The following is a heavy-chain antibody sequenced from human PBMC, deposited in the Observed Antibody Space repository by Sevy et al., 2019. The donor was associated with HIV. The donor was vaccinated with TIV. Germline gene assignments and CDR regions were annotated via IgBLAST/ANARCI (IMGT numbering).Heavy chain of an antibody. J-gene: IGHJ4*02. V-gene: IGHV3-7*01. CDR1: GFTFSSYW. Sequence: GGSLRLSCAASGFTFSSYWMTWVRQAPGKGLEWVAKIKKDGSEESLVDSVKGRFTISRDNAKNSLYLQMTSLRAEDTAVYYCARSGMQLWFDYCDHWGQGTLVTVSS. CDR3: ARSGMQLWFDYCDH. D-gene: IGHD5-18*01. CDR2: IKKDGSEE.